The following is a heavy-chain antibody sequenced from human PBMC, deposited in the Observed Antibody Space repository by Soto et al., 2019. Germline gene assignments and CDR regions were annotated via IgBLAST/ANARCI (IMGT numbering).Heavy chain of an antibody. CDR3: AIRVPGTYFDY. J-gene: IGHJ4*02. Sequence: EVQLLDSGGGLVQPGGSLRLSCAAYGFTFSSYAMNWVRQAPGKGLEWVSVISGSGDSTYYADSVKGRFTISRDNSKNTLYLQINSLRTEHTAGYYCAIRVPGTYFDYWGQGPLVTVSS. V-gene: IGHV3-23*01. CDR2: ISGSGDST. D-gene: IGHD6-13*01. CDR1: GFTFSSYA.